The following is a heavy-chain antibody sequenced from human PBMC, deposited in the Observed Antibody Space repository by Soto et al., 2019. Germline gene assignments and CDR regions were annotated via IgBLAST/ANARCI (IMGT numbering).Heavy chain of an antibody. Sequence: VQLVESGGDSVQPGGSLRLSCAASGFTLSNYDMTWVRQAPGKGLEWRSYITRNSDNTYYAESVKGRFTVSRDNAKNSLFLQMNSLRVEDTAVYYCARGYASGNAYYWGQGVLVTVSS. V-gene: IGHV3-48*01. J-gene: IGHJ4*02. CDR2: ITRNSDNT. CDR1: GFTLSNYD. CDR3: ARGYASGNAYY. D-gene: IGHD2-2*01.